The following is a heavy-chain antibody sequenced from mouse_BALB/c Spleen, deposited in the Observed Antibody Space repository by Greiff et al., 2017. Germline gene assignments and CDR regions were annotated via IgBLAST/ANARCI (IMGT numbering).Heavy chain of an antibody. CDR1: GFTFSSYA. V-gene: IGHV5-6-5*01. Sequence: EVKLVESGGGLLKPGGSLKLSCAASGFTFSSYAMSWVRQTPEKRLEWVASISSGGSTYYPDSVKGRFTISRDNARNILYLQMSSLRSEDTAMYYCARGRGIYPMDYWGQGTSVTVSS. CDR2: ISSGGST. CDR3: ARGRGIYPMDY. J-gene: IGHJ4*01.